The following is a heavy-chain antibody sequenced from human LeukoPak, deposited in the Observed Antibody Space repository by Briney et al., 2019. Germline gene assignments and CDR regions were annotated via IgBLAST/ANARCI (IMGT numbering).Heavy chain of an antibody. CDR2: IRCDGSNK. Sequence: GGSLRLSCAASGFTFSSYGMHWVRQAPGKGLVWVAFIRCDGSNKYYADSVKGRFTISTDNSKNTLYLQMNSLRAEDTAVYYCAKAMVRGIDYWGQGTLVTVSS. CDR1: GFTFSSYG. J-gene: IGHJ4*02. V-gene: IGHV3-30*02. D-gene: IGHD3-10*01. CDR3: AKAMVRGIDY.